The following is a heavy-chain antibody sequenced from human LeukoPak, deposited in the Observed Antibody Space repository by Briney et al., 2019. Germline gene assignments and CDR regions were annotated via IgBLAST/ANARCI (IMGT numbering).Heavy chain of an antibody. Sequence: SETLSLTCTVSGGSISRGSYYWSWIRQPAGKGLEWIGRIFSTGSTNYSPSLKSRVIISLDTSKNQFSLKVSSVTAADTAVYYCARDGGSYHGLDYWGQGTLVTVSS. D-gene: IGHD1-26*01. CDR2: IFSTGST. J-gene: IGHJ4*02. V-gene: IGHV4-61*02. CDR3: ARDGGSYHGLDY. CDR1: GGSISRGSYY.